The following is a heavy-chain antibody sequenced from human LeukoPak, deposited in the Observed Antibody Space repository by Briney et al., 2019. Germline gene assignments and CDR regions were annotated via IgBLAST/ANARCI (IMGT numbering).Heavy chain of an antibody. V-gene: IGHV3-23*01. CDR2: ISSSGNT. Sequence: GGSLRLSCAASGFTFSRSAMTWVRQTPGKGLDRVSSISSSGNTYYADSVKGRFTISRDNSKNMLYLQMNSLRAEDTAVYYCVKGRISEDGLDFWGQGTLVTVPS. CDR3: VKGRISEDGLDF. CDR1: GFTFSRSA. D-gene: IGHD6-13*01. J-gene: IGHJ4*02.